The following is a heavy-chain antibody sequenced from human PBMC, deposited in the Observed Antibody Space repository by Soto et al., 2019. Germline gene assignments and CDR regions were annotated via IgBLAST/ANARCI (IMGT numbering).Heavy chain of an antibody. CDR2: ISTRGNT. CDR3: ARGDRKYYFDY. D-gene: IGHD3-22*01. J-gene: IGHJ4*02. CDR1: GFTVSGNY. V-gene: IGHV3-53*02. Sequence: EVQLVETGGGLIQPGGSLRLSCAASGFTVSGNYMTWVRQAPRKGLEWVSLISTRGNTYYADSVNGRITISRDNSKNTLYLQMTSLRVEYTAVYYCARGDRKYYFDYWGQGTLVTVSS.